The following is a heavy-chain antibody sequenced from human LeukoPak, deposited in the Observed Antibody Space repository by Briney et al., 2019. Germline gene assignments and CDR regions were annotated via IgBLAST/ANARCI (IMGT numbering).Heavy chain of an antibody. V-gene: IGHV1-18*01. J-gene: IGHJ4*02. D-gene: IGHD3-22*01. Sequence: ASVKVSCKASGYTFTSYGISWVRQAPGQGLEWMGWISAYNGNTNYAQKFQGRVTITRDTSASTAYMELRSLRSDDTAVYYCARVVTRGYYDSSGNFDYWGQGTLVTVSS. CDR2: ISAYNGNT. CDR1: GYTFTSYG. CDR3: ARVVTRGYYDSSGNFDY.